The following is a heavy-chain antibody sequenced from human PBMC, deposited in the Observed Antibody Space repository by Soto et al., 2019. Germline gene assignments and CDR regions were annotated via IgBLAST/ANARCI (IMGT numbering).Heavy chain of an antibody. CDR2: INPNSGGT. Sequence: ASVKVSCKASGYTFTGYHMHWVRQAPGQGPERMGGINPNSGGTNYAQKLRGRVNMTRDTAIRTAYMELSRLTSDDTPISFCARLRMGLDAFDIWAEGTVVTVPS. D-gene: IGHD2-8*01. CDR3: ARLRMGLDAFDI. V-gene: IGHV1-2*02. J-gene: IGHJ3*02. CDR1: GYTFTGYH.